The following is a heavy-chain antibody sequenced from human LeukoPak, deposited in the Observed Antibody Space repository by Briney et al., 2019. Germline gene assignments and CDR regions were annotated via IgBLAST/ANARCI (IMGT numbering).Heavy chain of an antibody. V-gene: IGHV3-48*03. Sequence: GGSLRLSCAASGFTFSTYEMNWVRQAPGKALEWISFISTDGNTMYYADSVKGRFTISRDNAKNCLYLQMNSLRDEDTALYYCARAIYVWGSYRPWDYWGQGTLVTVSS. CDR2: ISTDGNTM. CDR3: ARAIYVWGSYRPWDY. CDR1: GFTFSTYE. J-gene: IGHJ4*02. D-gene: IGHD3-16*02.